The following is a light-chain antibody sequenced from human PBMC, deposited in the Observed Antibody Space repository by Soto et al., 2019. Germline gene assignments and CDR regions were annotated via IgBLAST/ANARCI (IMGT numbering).Light chain of an antibody. CDR3: MQNTHRPKT. J-gene: IGKJ4*01. CDR2: KVS. CDR1: QSLVSSAGNTY. Sequence: DVVMTQSPLSLPVTLGQPASISCRSSQSLVSSAGNTYLNWYHQRPGQSPRRQLYKVSKRDSGVPHRFIGSGSGTDLTLMISRVEAEDVCIYYCMQNTHRPKTFGGGTKVESK. V-gene: IGKV2-30*01.